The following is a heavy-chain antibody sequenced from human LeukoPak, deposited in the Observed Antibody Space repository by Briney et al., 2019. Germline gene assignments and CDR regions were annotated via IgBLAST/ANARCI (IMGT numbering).Heavy chain of an antibody. D-gene: IGHD6-13*01. CDR1: GFTFSSYW. CDR2: INQDGSEK. J-gene: IGHJ4*02. V-gene: IGHV3-7*01. Sequence: GGSLRLSCAASGFTFSSYWMSWVRQAPGKGLEWVANINQDGSEKYYVDSVKGRFTISRDNAKNSLYLQMNSLRAEDTAVYYCARCDSRGSWYVDSYFDYWGQGTLVTVSS. CDR3: ARCDSRGSWYVDSYFDY.